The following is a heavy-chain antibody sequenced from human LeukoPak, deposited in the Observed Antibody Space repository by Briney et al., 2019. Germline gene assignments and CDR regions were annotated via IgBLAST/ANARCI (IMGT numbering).Heavy chain of an antibody. CDR1: VCTFISYA. J-gene: IGHJ3*02. V-gene: IGHV1-69*06. D-gene: IGHD1-26*01. CDR3: ARGGSYLSDFDI. Sequence: GASVKVSCKPSVCTFISYAISLVRQAPGQAREWMGGSIPIFVTSNYAQKFQGRVTINEDKSTRTAYMELSSLRSEDTAVYYCARGGSYLSDFDIWGQGTLVTVSS. CDR2: SIPIFVTS.